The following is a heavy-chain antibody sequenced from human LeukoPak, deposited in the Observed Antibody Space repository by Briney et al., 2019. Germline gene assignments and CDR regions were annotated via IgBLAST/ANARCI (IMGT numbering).Heavy chain of an antibody. CDR1: GGSISSSSYY. CDR3: ARSGDYRFDP. J-gene: IGHJ5*02. Sequence: SETLSLTCTVSGGSISSSSYYWGWIRQPPGKGLEWIGSIYYSGSTYYNPSLKSRVTIFVDTSKNQFSLKLSSVTAADTAVYYCARSGDYRFDPWGQGTLVTVSS. CDR2: IYYSGST. V-gene: IGHV4-39*01. D-gene: IGHD7-27*01.